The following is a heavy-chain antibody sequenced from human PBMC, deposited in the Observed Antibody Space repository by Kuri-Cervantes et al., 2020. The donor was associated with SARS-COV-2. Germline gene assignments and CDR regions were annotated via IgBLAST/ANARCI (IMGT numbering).Heavy chain of an antibody. D-gene: IGHD6-13*01. CDR3: ARFSGSSSWYPGRYYYYMDV. J-gene: IGHJ6*03. CDR1: GFTFSSYW. Sequence: GESLKISCAASGFTFSSYWMSWVRQAPGKGLEWVANIKQDGSEKYYVDSMKGRFTISRDNAKNSLYLQMNSLRAEDTAVYYCARFSGSSSWYPGRYYYYMDVWGKGTTVTVSS. V-gene: IGHV3-7*01. CDR2: IKQDGSEK.